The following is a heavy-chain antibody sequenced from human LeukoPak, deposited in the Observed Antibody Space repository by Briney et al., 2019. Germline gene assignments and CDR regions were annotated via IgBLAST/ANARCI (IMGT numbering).Heavy chain of an antibody. CDR1: GFTFSSYA. J-gene: IGHJ5*02. CDR3: AKDRQSIVVVPAAIQDNWFDP. CDR2: ISGSGGST. V-gene: IGHV3-23*01. D-gene: IGHD2-2*02. Sequence: GGSLRLSCAASGFTFSSYAMSWVRQAPGKGLEWVSAISGSGGSTYYADSVKGRFTISRDNSKNTLYLQMNSLRAEDTAVYYCAKDRQSIVVVPAAIQDNWFDPWGQGTLVTVSS.